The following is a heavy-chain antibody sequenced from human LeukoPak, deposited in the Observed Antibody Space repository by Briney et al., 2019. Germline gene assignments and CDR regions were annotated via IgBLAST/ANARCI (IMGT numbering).Heavy chain of an antibody. J-gene: IGHJ4*02. CDR2: INHSGST. CDR3: AREGVVGAYGHFDY. V-gene: IGHV4-34*01. CDR1: GGSFSGYY. D-gene: IGHD2-15*01. Sequence: SSETLSLTCAVYGGSFSGYYWSWIRQPPGKGLEWIGEINHSGSTNYNPSLKSRVTISVDTSKNQSSLKLSSVTAADTAVYYCAREGVVGAYGHFDYWGQGTLVTVSS.